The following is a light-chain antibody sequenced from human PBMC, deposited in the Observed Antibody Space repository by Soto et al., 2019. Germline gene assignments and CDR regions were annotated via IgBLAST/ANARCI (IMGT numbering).Light chain of an antibody. Sequence: EIVMTQSPATLSVSPGETTRLSCRASQSINSDVAWYQQKVGQTPRLLIHGASTRATGIAARFSGSGSGTEFTLTISRLEPEDFAVYFCQQFGTTLTFGGGTKVDIK. CDR1: QSINSD. J-gene: IGKJ4*01. CDR3: QQFGTTLT. V-gene: IGKV3D-15*01. CDR2: GAS.